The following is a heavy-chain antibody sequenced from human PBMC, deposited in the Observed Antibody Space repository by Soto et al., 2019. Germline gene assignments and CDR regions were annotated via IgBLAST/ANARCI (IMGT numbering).Heavy chain of an antibody. V-gene: IGHV1-69*13. CDR3: VPDILTGPNIMEGFDP. D-gene: IGHD3-9*01. CDR1: GGTFSSYA. Sequence: ASVKVSCKASGGTFSSYAISWVRQAPGQGLEWMGGIIPIFGTANYAQKFQGRVTITADESTSTAYMELSSLRSEDTAVYYCVPDILTGPNIMEGFDPWGQGTLVTVSS. CDR2: IIPIFGTA. J-gene: IGHJ5*02.